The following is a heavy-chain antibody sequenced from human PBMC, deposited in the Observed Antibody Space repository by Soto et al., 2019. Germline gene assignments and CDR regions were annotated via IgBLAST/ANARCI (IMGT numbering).Heavy chain of an antibody. CDR1: GFTFRSYW. J-gene: IGHJ6*02. CDR2: INTDGSST. D-gene: IGHD3-16*01. CDR3: ARDETQTFRSYVYYYGVDV. Sequence: EVQLVESGGGLVQPGGSLRLSCAVSGFTFRSYWMHWVRQAPGRGLAWVSRINTDGSSTSYADSVKGRFTISRDNAKNTLYLQINSLRVEDTAVYYCARDETQTFRSYVYYYGVDVWGQGTTVTVAS. V-gene: IGHV3-74*01.